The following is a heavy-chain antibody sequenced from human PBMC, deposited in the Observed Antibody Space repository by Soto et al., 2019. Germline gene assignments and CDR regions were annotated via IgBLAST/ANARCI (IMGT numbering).Heavy chain of an antibody. Sequence: GASVKVSCKASGGTFSSYSISWVRQAPGQGLEWMGRIIPIFGIANYAQKFHGRVTITADNSTSTAYMELSSLRSEDTAVYYCARFPVPFFLGGQLIPFDYWDQTTLVTVSS. CDR1: GGTFSSYS. CDR3: ARFPVPFFLGGQLIPFDY. V-gene: IGHV1-69*02. D-gene: IGHD3-10*01. J-gene: IGHJ4*02. CDR2: IIPIFGIA.